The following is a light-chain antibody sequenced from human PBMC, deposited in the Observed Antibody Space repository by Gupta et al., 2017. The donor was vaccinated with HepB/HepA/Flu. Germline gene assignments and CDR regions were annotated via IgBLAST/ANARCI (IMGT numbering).Light chain of an antibody. V-gene: IGKV1-33*01. CDR2: DAS. J-gene: IGKJ3*01. CDR1: QDISNH. CDR3: QQYDNLPPFT. Sequence: DIQMNQSPSSLPASVVDGVTITCQASQDISNHLNWYQQKPGKAPKLLIYDASNLETGGPSRFSGSGCGTDFTFTIISLQHEDIATYYCQQYDNLPPFTFGHGTKVDIK.